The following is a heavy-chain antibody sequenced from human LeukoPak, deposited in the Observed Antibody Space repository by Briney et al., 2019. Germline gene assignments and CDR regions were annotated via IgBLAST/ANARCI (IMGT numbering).Heavy chain of an antibody. J-gene: IGHJ6*02. CDR1: GYTFTSYY. CDR3: ARGDITMVRAYFYGMDV. V-gene: IGHV1-46*01. Sequence: ASVKVSCKASGYTFTSYYMHWVRQAPGQGLQWMGIINPSGGSTSYAQKFQGRVTMTRDTSTSTVYMELSSLRSEDTAVYYCARGDITMVRAYFYGMDVWGQGTTVTDSS. D-gene: IGHD3-10*01. CDR2: INPSGGST.